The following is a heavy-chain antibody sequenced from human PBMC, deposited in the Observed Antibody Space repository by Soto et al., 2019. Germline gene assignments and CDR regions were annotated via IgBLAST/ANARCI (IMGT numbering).Heavy chain of an antibody. CDR3: AHPRGYGVFDAYDI. D-gene: IGHD4-17*01. V-gene: IGHV3-23*04. CDR1: GFTFTSSA. Sequence: EVQLVESGGGLVQPGGSLRLSCATSGFTFTSSAMSWVRQAPGQGLEWVSALTPSGGETYYADSVKGRFTISRDNSMNAQYLQMNSLRIEDTAVYYCAHPRGYGVFDAYDIWGQGTMVTVSS. CDR2: LTPSGGET. J-gene: IGHJ3*02.